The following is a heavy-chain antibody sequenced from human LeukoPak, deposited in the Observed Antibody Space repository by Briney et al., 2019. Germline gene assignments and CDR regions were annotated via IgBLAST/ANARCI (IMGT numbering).Heavy chain of an antibody. Sequence: SETLSLTCTVSGGSISSSSYYWGWIRQPPGKGLEWIGSIYYSGSTYYNPSLKSRVTISVDTSKNQFSLKLSSVTAADTAVYYCARHIRAMVYAKQAGALDIWGQGTMVTVSS. CDR3: ARHIRAMVYAKQAGALDI. CDR2: IYYSGST. J-gene: IGHJ3*02. D-gene: IGHD2-8*01. CDR1: GGSISSSSYY. V-gene: IGHV4-39*01.